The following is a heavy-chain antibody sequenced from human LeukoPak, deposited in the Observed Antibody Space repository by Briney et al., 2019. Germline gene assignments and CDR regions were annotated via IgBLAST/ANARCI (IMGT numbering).Heavy chain of an antibody. V-gene: IGHV1-46*01. CDR2: INPSGGST. Sequence: ASVKVSCKASGYTFTSYYMHWVRQAPGQGLEWMGIINPSGGSTSYAQKFQGRVAMTRDTSTSTVYMELSSLRSEDTAVYYCAREPMTWIQLWSGYYYYYYGMDVWGQGTTVTVSS. CDR1: GYTFTSYY. CDR3: AREPMTWIQLWSGYYYYYYGMDV. D-gene: IGHD5-18*01. J-gene: IGHJ6*02.